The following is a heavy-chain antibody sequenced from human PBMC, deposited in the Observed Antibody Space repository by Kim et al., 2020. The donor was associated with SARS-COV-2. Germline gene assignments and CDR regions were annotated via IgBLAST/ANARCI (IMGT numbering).Heavy chain of an antibody. D-gene: IGHD6-6*01. V-gene: IGHV3-48*02. CDR3: ARDRPSSDGGVGY. CDR1: GFTFSSYS. CDR2: ISSSSSTI. J-gene: IGHJ4*02. Sequence: GGSLRLSCAASGFTFSSYSMSWVRQAPGKGLEWVSNISSSSSTIYYADSVKGRFTISRDNAKNSLYLQMNSLRDEDTAVYYCARDRPSSDGGVGYWGQGTLVTVSS.